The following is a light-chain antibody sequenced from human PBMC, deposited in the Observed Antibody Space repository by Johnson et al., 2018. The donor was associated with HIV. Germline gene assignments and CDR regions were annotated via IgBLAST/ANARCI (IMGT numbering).Light chain of an antibody. CDR1: SSNIGNNY. CDR3: GTWDNSRFTGGV. J-gene: IGLJ1*01. Sequence: QSVLTQPPSVSAAPGQKVTISCSGSSSNIGNNYVSWYQQLPGTAPKLLIYENNKRPSGIPDRFSGSKSGTSATLGITGLQTGDEADYYCGTWDNSRFTGGVFGAGTKVIVL. CDR2: ENN. V-gene: IGLV1-51*02.